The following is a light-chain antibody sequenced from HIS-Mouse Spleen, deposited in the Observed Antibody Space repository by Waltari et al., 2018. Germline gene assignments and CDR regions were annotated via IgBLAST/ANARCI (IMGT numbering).Light chain of an antibody. Sequence: AIQLTQPPSSLSASVGDRVIITFRASQGMSSALAWYQQKPGTPPKLLTYYASSLESGAPSRFSGSGSATDFTLTISSLQPEDFASYYCQQFNSYPALTFGGGTKVEIK. CDR3: QQFNSYPALT. CDR2: YAS. CDR1: QGMSSA. J-gene: IGKJ4*01. V-gene: IGKV1-13*02.